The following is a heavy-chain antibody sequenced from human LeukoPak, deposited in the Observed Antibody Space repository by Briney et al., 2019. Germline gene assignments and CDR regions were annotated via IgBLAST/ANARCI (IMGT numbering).Heavy chain of an antibody. V-gene: IGHV1-18*01. CDR3: ARDPDVVLWFGESILLDAFDI. D-gene: IGHD3-10*01. Sequence: GASVKVSCKASGYTFTSYGISWVRQAPGQGLEWMGWISAYNGNTNYAQKLQGRVTMTTDTSTSTAYMELRSLRSDDTAVYYCARDPDVVLWFGESILLDAFDIWGQGTMVTVSS. CDR1: GYTFTSYG. CDR2: ISAYNGNT. J-gene: IGHJ3*02.